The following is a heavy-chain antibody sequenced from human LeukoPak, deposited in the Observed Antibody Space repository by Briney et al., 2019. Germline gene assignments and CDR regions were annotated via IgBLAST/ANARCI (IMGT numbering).Heavy chain of an antibody. V-gene: IGHV3-23*01. CDR2: ISGSGGST. Sequence: GGSLRLSCAASGFTLSSYWMTWVRQAPGKGLEWVSAISGSGGSTYYTDSVKGRFTISRDNSKNTLYLQMNSLRAEDTAVYYCAGYCSTTSCYSSPNWFDPWGQGTLVTVSS. J-gene: IGHJ5*02. CDR3: AGYCSTTSCYSSPNWFDP. D-gene: IGHD2-2*01. CDR1: GFTLSSYW.